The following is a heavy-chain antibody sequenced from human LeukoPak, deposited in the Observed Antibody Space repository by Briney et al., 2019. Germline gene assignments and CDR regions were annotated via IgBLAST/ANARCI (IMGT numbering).Heavy chain of an antibody. V-gene: IGHV4-30-4*01. Sequence: SQTLSLTCTVSGDSINSGDYYCSCIRHPPGNGLEWIGYIYYSGSTYYNTSLKSRVTISVDTSKNQFSLTLSSVTAADTDVYYCARDNGYGQLDSWGQGTLVTVSS. CDR1: GDSINSGDYY. D-gene: IGHD2-15*01. J-gene: IGHJ4*02. CDR3: ARDNGYGQLDS. CDR2: IYYSGST.